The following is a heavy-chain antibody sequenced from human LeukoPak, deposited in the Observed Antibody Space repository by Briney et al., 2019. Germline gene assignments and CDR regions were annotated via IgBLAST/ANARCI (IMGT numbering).Heavy chain of an antibody. J-gene: IGHJ4*02. V-gene: IGHV3-23*01. CDR1: GFTFSSYA. CDR3: AKVIQEYSGY. D-gene: IGHD2/OR15-2a*01. Sequence: GGSLRLSCAASGFTFSSYAMSWVRQAPGKGLEWVSAVSGNSGSTYYADSGKGRFTISRDNSKNTLYLQMNSLRAEDTAIYYCAKVIQEYSGYWGQGTLVTVSS. CDR2: VSGNSGST.